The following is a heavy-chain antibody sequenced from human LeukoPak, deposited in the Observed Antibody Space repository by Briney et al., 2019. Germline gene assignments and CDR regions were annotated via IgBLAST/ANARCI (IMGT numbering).Heavy chain of an antibody. CDR1: GGSISSYY. Sequence: PSETLSLTCTVSGGSISSYYWSWIRQPPGKGLEWIGYIYYSGSTNYNPSLKSRVTISVDTSKNQFSLKLSSVTAADTAVYYCARDLNYYGSGSYHWFDPWGQGTLVTVSS. V-gene: IGHV4-59*01. D-gene: IGHD3-10*01. J-gene: IGHJ5*02. CDR3: ARDLNYYGSGSYHWFDP. CDR2: IYYSGST.